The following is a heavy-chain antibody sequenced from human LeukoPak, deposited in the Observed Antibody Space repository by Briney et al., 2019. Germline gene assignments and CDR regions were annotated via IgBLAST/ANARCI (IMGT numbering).Heavy chain of an antibody. J-gene: IGHJ4*02. Sequence: GSLRLSCAVSGFTFSSYEMKWVRQAPGKGLECVSYIGTTHTTTYYADSVKGRFTISRDNAKNSLYLQMNSLRAEDTAVYYCARSTGTTDYWGQGTLVTVSS. CDR2: IGTTHTTT. D-gene: IGHD1-1*01. CDR3: ARSTGTTDY. CDR1: GFTFSSYE. V-gene: IGHV3-48*03.